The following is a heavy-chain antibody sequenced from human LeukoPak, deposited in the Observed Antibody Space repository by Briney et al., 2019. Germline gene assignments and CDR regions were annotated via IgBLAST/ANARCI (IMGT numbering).Heavy chain of an antibody. J-gene: IGHJ5*02. Sequence: GGSLRLSSAASGFTFSNHGMHWVRQAPGKGLEWVALIRFDGSHKYYADSVKGRFTISRDNSKSTVYLQMNSLRAEDTAVYYCSKDLTSDFGGDFDPWGQGTLVTVSS. V-gene: IGHV3-30*02. D-gene: IGHD3-10*01. CDR3: SKDLTSDFGGDFDP. CDR2: IRFDGSHK. CDR1: GFTFSNHG.